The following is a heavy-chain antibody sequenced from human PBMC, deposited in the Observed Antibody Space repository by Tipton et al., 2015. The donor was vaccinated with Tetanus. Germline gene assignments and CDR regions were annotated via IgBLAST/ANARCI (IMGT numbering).Heavy chain of an antibody. V-gene: IGHV4-61*01. CDR2: IYYSGST. Sequence: TLSLTCTVSGGSVSSGSYYWSWIRQPPGKGLEWIGYIYYSGSTNYNPPLKSRVTISVDTSKNQFSLKLSSVTAADTAVYYCARERGDGGSYVGYWGQGTLVTVSS. CDR1: GGSVSSGSYY. D-gene: IGHD1-26*01. CDR3: ARERGDGGSYVGY. J-gene: IGHJ4*02.